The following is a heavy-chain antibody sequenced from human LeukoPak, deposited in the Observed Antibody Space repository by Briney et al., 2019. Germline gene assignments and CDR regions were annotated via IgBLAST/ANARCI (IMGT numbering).Heavy chain of an antibody. CDR3: ASHPETYYDILTGYYAFDI. Sequence: PSETLSLTCAVYGGSFSGYYWSWIRQPPGKGLEWIGEINHSGSTNYNPSLKSRVTISVDRSKNQFSLKLSSVTAADTAVYYCASHPETYYDILTGYYAFDIWGQGTMVTVSS. V-gene: IGHV4-34*01. CDR2: INHSGST. J-gene: IGHJ3*02. CDR1: GGSFSGYY. D-gene: IGHD3-9*01.